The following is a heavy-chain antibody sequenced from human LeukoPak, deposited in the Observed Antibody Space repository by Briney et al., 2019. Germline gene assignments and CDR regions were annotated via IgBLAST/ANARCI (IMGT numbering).Heavy chain of an antibody. Sequence: PSETLSLTCTVSGYFINSNYYWGWIRQPPGKGLEWIATISHSGSTYYSPSLKSRATISVETSKNQFSLKLSSVTAADTAVYYCARINTIMATFDYWGQGTLVTVSS. CDR3: ARINTIMATFDY. D-gene: IGHD5-24*01. CDR1: GYFINSNYY. V-gene: IGHV4-38-2*02. J-gene: IGHJ4*02. CDR2: ISHSGST.